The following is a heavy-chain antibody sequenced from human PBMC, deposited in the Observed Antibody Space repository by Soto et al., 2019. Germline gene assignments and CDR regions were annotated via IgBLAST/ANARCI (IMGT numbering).Heavy chain of an antibody. CDR3: ASPPRSSSGWYLGAFDI. V-gene: IGHV5-10-1*01. D-gene: IGHD6-19*01. Sequence: PGESLKISCKGSGYSFTSYWISWVRQMPGKGLEWMGRIDPSDSYTNYSPSFQGHVTISADKSISTAYLQWSSLKASDTAMYYCASPPRSSSGWYLGAFDIWGQGTMVTVSS. J-gene: IGHJ3*02. CDR2: IDPSDSYT. CDR1: GYSFTSYW.